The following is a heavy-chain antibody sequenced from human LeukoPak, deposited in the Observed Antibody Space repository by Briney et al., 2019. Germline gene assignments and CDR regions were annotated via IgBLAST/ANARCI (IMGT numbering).Heavy chain of an antibody. V-gene: IGHV3-21*01. CDR3: AGGYDFWSGYFLGNWFDP. J-gene: IGHJ5*02. CDR1: GFTFSSYS. CDR2: ISSSSSYI. D-gene: IGHD3-3*01. Sequence: GGSLRLSCAASGFTFSSYSMNWVRQAPGKGLEWVSSISSSSSYIYYADSVKGRFTISRDNAKNSLYLQMNSLRAEGTAVYYCAGGYDFWSGYFLGNWFDPWGQGTLVTVSS.